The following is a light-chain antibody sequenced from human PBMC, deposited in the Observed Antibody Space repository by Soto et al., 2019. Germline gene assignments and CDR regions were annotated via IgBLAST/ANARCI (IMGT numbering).Light chain of an antibody. V-gene: IGKV3-20*01. CDR1: ESVNIMY. Sequence: EIVLTQSPGVLSLSPGERATLSCRASESVNIMYLGWYQQKPGQAPRLLIFHTSLRPTGIPDRFSGSGSGTDFTLTISRLEPEDFAVYYCQQYNTWPRTFGQGTKVDIK. J-gene: IGKJ1*01. CDR3: QQYNTWPRT. CDR2: HTS.